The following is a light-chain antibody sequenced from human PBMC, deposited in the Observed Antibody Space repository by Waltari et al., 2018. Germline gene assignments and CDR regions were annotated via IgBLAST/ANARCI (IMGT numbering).Light chain of an antibody. CDR2: RAS. CDR1: QSVGSSS. V-gene: IGKV3-20*01. CDR3: QQHGTLPAT. J-gene: IGKJ1*01. Sequence: EIVLTQSPGTASLSPGERVTLSCRASQSVGSSSLAWYQQKPGQAPRLVIYRASRRATVIADRFSGSGSGTAFSLTISRLEPEDFAVYYCQQHGTLPATFGQGTKVEIK.